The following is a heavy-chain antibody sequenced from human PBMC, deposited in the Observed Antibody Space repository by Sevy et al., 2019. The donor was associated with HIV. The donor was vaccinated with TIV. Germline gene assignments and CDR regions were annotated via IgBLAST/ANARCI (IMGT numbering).Heavy chain of an antibody. D-gene: IGHD4-17*01. CDR2: ISSSSSTI. J-gene: IGHJ4*02. Sequence: GSLRLSCAASGFTFSSYSMNWVRQAPGKGLEWVSYISSSSSTIYYADSVKGRFTISRDNAKNSLYLQMNSLRAEDTAVYYCARENDYGGNSLDYWGQGTLVTVSS. CDR3: ARENDYGGNSLDY. CDR1: GFTFSSYS. V-gene: IGHV3-48*01.